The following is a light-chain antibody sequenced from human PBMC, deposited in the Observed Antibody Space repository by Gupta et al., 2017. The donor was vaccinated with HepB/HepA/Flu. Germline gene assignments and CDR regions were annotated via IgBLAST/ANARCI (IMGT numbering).Light chain of an antibody. CDR1: NIGSKS. CDR3: QVWDRSSDHLV. Sequence: SYVLTQPPSVSVAPRKPARITCWGTNIGSKSVDVYQQKTGPAPVLVVYDDSDRLSGMPERFSGSNSGNTATLTISRVEAGEEADYYCQVWDRSSDHLVFGGGTKLTVL. CDR2: DDS. J-gene: IGLJ3*02. V-gene: IGLV3-21*03.